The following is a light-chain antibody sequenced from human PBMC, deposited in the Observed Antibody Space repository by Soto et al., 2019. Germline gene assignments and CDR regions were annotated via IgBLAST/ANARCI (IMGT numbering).Light chain of an antibody. CDR2: GAS. V-gene: IGKV3-15*01. CDR3: QQYSNWPRGT. J-gene: IGKJ1*01. Sequence: EILMTQSPVTLSVSPGERATLSCRASQSVGRNLAWYQQKPGQAPRLLISGASTRATGIPARFSGSGSGTEFTLTISSLQSEDFAVYYCQQYSNWPRGTFGPGTKVEIK. CDR1: QSVGRN.